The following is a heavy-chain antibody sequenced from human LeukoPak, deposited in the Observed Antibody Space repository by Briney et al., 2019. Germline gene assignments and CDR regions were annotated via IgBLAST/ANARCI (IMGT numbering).Heavy chain of an antibody. CDR2: ICGDAACT. Sequence: GGSLRLSCAASGFTFINYAMSWVRQAPGRGVEWVSGICGDAACTYYADSVKGRFIISRDNSKNTMYLNLQMNSLRAEDTAVYYCARHLATSGSYPLDYWGQGTPVTVSS. D-gene: IGHD2-15*01. J-gene: IGHJ4*02. CDR1: GFTFINYA. V-gene: IGHV3-23*01. CDR3: ARHLATSGSYPLDY.